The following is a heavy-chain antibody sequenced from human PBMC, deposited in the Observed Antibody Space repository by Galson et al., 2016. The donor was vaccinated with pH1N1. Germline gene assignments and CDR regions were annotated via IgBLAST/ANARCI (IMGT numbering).Heavy chain of an antibody. V-gene: IGHV4-30-4*01. CDR2: IYESGST. D-gene: IGHD2-21*01. CDR1: GGSISTGDYY. CDR3: ARERHIRDLRIGNWFDP. Sequence: TLSLTCTVSGGSISTGDYYWSWIRQPPGKGLEWIGDIYESGSTHYSSSLKSRLTISVDTSKNQFSLKLASVTAADTAVYFCARERHIRDLRIGNWFDPWGQGTLVTVSS. J-gene: IGHJ5*02.